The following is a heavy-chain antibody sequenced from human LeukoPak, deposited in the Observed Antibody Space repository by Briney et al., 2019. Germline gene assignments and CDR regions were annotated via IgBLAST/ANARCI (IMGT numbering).Heavy chain of an antibody. CDR3: AKTIGDWNDGERYFDY. V-gene: IGHV3-23*01. CDR1: GFTFTSYA. D-gene: IGHD1-1*01. J-gene: IGHJ4*02. Sequence: GGSLRLSCAASGFTFTSYAMSWVRQAPGKGLEWVSVVSGSGSSTYYADSVKGRFTISRDNSKNTLYLQMNSLRAEDTAVYYCAKTIGDWNDGERYFDYWGQGTLVTVSP. CDR2: VSGSGSST.